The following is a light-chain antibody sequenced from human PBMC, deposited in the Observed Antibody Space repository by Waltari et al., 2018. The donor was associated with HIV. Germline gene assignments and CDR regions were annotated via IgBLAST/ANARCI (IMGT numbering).Light chain of an antibody. CDR1: ALPRKY. V-gene: IGLV3-10*01. CDR3: YSTDDSGNPLAV. Sequence: SYELTPPPSVSVSPGQTARITCSGDALPRKYAFWYQQKSGQAPVLVIYEDNRRPAVIPERFSGSSSGTMATLTISGAHVEDEGDYYCYSTDDSGNPLAVFGGGTQLTVL. CDR2: EDN. J-gene: IGLJ7*01.